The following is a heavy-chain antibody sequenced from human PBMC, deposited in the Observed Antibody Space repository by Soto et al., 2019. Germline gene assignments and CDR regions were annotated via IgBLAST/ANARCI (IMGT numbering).Heavy chain of an antibody. D-gene: IGHD6-13*01. CDR2: ISYDGSNK. V-gene: IGHV3-30-3*01. CDR1: GFTFSSYA. Sequence: QVQLVEFGGGVVQPGRSLRLSCAASGFTFSSYAMHWVRQAPGKGLEWVAVISYDGSNKYYADSVKGRFTISRDNSKNTLYLQMNSLRAEDTAVYYCARGGIAAAGDWFDPWGQGTLVTVSS. J-gene: IGHJ5*02. CDR3: ARGGIAAAGDWFDP.